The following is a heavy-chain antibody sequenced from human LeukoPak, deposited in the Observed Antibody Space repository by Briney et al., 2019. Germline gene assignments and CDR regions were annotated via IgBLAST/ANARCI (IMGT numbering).Heavy chain of an antibody. D-gene: IGHD1-14*01. CDR2: ISDSGTST. CDR1: GFTFSSYG. CDR3: ATDNHLAS. Sequence: GGSLRLSCAASGFTFSSYGMSWVRQAPGKGLEWVALISDSGTSTYYGESVTGRFSISRDNSNNRLFLQMNSLKVEDTASYFCATDNHLASWGQGAQVTVSA. V-gene: IGHV3-23*01. J-gene: IGHJ4*02.